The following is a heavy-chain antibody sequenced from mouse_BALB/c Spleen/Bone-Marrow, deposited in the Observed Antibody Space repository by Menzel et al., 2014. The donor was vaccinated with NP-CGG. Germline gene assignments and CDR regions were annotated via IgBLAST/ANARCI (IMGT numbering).Heavy chain of an antibody. J-gene: IGHJ2*01. CDR2: IGYSDST. CDR3: ARSNYYGSSYCYFDY. V-gene: IGHV3-2*02. D-gene: IGHD1-1*01. Sequence: EVKLVESGPGLVKPSQSLSLPCTVTGYSIXSDYAWNWIRQFPGNKLEWMGYIGYSDSTSYNPSLKSRISITRDTSKNQFFLQLNSVTAEDTATYYCARSNYYGSSYCYFDYWGQGTTLTVSS. CDR1: GYSIXSDYA.